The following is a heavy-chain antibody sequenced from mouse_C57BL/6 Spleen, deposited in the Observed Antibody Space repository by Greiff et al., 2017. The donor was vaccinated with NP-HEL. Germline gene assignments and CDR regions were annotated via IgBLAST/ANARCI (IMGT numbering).Heavy chain of an antibody. CDR3: AREFITTVVATGGGSMDY. J-gene: IGHJ4*01. Sequence: EVKLEESGGGLVQPGGSLKLSCAASGFTFSDYYMYWVRQTPEKRLEWVAYISNGGGSTDYPDTVKGRFTISRDNAKNTLYLQMSRLKSEDTAMYYCAREFITTVVATGGGSMDYWGQGTSVTVSS. CDR1: GFTFSDYY. D-gene: IGHD1-1*01. CDR2: ISNGGGST. V-gene: IGHV5-12*01.